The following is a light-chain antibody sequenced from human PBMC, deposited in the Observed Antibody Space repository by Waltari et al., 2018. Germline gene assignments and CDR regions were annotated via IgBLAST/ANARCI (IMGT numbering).Light chain of an antibody. Sequence: DIQMTQSPSTLSASVGDRVTITCRASQSISSWLAWYQQKPGKAPKVLIYKALSLENGVPTRFSGSGFGTEFTLTISSLQPDDFATYYCQQYNSYSLTFGGGTKVEIK. CDR3: QQYNSYSLT. CDR2: KAL. V-gene: IGKV1-5*03. J-gene: IGKJ4*01. CDR1: QSISSW.